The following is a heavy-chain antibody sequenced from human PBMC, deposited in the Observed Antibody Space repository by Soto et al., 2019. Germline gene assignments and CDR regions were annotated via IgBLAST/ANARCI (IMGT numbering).Heavy chain of an antibody. Sequence: EVQLVESGGGLVQPGGSLRVSCAASGFTFDDYAMHWVRQAPGKGLEWVSGISWNSGSIGYADSVKGRFTISRDNAKNSLYLQMNSLRAEDTALYYCAKDSSSSYYPPTAFDIWGQGTMVTVSS. J-gene: IGHJ3*02. CDR1: GFTFDDYA. D-gene: IGHD6-6*01. CDR3: AKDSSSSYYPPTAFDI. V-gene: IGHV3-9*01. CDR2: ISWNSGSI.